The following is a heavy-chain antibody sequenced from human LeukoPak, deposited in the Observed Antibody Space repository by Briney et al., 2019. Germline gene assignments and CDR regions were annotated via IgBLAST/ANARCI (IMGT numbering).Heavy chain of an antibody. CDR3: VKDKYGGFDY. D-gene: IGHD4-23*01. Sequence: GGSLRLSCAASGFTFSGYSMHWARQAPGKGLEWVAIIRNDGSVKYYVDSAKGRFTISRDNSENTLYLQMSSLRAEDTAVYYCVKDKYGGFDYWGQGTLVTVSS. CDR1: GFTFSGYS. J-gene: IGHJ4*02. V-gene: IGHV3-30*02. CDR2: IRNDGSVK.